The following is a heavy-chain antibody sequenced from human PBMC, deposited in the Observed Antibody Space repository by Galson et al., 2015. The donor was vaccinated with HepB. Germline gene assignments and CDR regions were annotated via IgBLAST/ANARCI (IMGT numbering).Heavy chain of an antibody. Sequence: SLRLSCAASGFTFSGSAMHWVRQASGKGLEWVGRIGSKAHNYATAYVASVKGRFTISRDDSKSTAYPQMNSLKTEDTAVYYCTRLGDLSGYSSKWGQGTLVTVSS. CDR3: TRLGDLSGYSSK. CDR2: IGSKAHNYAT. J-gene: IGHJ4*02. V-gene: IGHV3-73*01. CDR1: GFTFSGSA. D-gene: IGHD6-13*01.